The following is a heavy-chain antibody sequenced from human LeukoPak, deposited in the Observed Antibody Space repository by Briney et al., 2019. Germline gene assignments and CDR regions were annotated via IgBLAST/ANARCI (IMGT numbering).Heavy chain of an antibody. J-gene: IGHJ4*02. CDR1: GGSFSGYY. D-gene: IGHD3-10*01. CDR2: INHSGST. V-gene: IGHV4-34*01. Sequence: SETLSLTCAVYGGSFSGYYWSWIRQPPGKGLEWIGEINHSGSTNYNPSLKSRVTISVDTSKNQFSLKLSSVTAADTAVYYCAGARVIYYYGSGTLRSGFDYWGQGTLVAVSS. CDR3: AGARVIYYYGSGTLRSGFDY.